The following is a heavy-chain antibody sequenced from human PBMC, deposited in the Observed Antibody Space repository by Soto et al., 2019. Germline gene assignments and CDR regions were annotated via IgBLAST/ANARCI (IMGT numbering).Heavy chain of an antibody. Sequence: QVQLVQSGAEVKKPGSSVKVSCKASGGTFSSYAISWVRQAPGQGLEWMGGIIPIFGTANYAQKFQGRVTITADETKRTDYMELSSLRSADTAVYYCARGGGKPNGNYDWFDPWGQGTLVTVSS. J-gene: IGHJ5*02. V-gene: IGHV1-69*12. CDR3: ARGGGKPNGNYDWFDP. CDR1: GGTFSSYA. CDR2: IIPIFGTA. D-gene: IGHD1-7*01.